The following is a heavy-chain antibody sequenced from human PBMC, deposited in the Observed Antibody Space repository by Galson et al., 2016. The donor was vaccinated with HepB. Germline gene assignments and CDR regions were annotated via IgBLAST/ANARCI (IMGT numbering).Heavy chain of an antibody. CDR1: GGSISSDTYY. CDR2: IHHSGST. J-gene: IGHJ4*02. Sequence: TLSLTCTVSGGSISSDTYYWSWIRQHPGKGLEWIGYIHHSGSTFYNPPLKTRLTMSVDTSKNQLSLKVDSVTAADTAVYYCTTYLEGHGGTGYWGQGTLGTVSS. D-gene: IGHD3-16*01. CDR3: TTYLEGHGGTGY. V-gene: IGHV4-31*03.